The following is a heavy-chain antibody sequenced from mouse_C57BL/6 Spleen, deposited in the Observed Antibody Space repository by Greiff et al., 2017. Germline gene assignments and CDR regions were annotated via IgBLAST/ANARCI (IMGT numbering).Heavy chain of an antibody. CDR3: AREFITTVVYFDY. Sequence: EVQVVESGGGLVKPGGSLKLSCAASGFTFSDYGMHWVRQAPEKGLEWVAYISSGSSTIYYADTVKGRFTISRDNAKNTLFLQMTSLRSEDTAMYYCAREFITTVVYFDYWGQGTTLTVSS. D-gene: IGHD1-1*01. V-gene: IGHV5-17*01. CDR2: ISSGSSTI. J-gene: IGHJ2*01. CDR1: GFTFSDYG.